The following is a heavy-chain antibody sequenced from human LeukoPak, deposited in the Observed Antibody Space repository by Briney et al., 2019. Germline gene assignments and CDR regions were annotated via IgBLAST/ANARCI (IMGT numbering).Heavy chain of an antibody. CDR2: INPDSGDT. CDR3: ARDGSLDY. Sequence: ASVKVSCKASGYTLTDYYMHWLRQAPGQGPEWMGWINPDSGDTKSAQKFQGRVIMTRETSIRTAYMELSRLRPDDTAVYYCARDGSLDYWGQGTQVTVSS. J-gene: IGHJ4*02. D-gene: IGHD3-10*01. CDR1: GYTLTDYY. V-gene: IGHV1-2*02.